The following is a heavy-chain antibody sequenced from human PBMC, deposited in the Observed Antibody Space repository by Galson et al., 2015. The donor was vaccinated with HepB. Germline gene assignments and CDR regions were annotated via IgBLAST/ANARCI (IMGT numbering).Heavy chain of an antibody. CDR2: ITSSSLFT. CDR1: GFTFSDYY. J-gene: IGHJ3*02. Sequence: SLRLSCAASGFTFSDYYMNWMRQAPGKGLEWVSYITSSSLFTEYADFVKGRVTISRDNGANSLFLQMNSLRPEDTAVYYCAREGLRHGAIDIWGQGTMVTVSP. D-gene: IGHD3/OR15-3a*01. V-gene: IGHV3-11*06. CDR3: AREGLRHGAIDI.